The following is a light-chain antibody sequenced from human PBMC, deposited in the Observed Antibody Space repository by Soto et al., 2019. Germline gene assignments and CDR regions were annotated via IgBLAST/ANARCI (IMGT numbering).Light chain of an antibody. CDR2: GAS. CDR1: QSVSSN. V-gene: IGKV3-15*01. J-gene: IGKJ4*01. Sequence: DIVLTQSPATVSVSPGERATLSCRASQSVSSNLAWYQHKVGQAPRLLIYGASTRVTGVPARFSGSGSGTDFTLTISYLKSEDFGIYYCQQYNDSLPPVTFGGGTKVEI. CDR3: QQYNDSLPPVT.